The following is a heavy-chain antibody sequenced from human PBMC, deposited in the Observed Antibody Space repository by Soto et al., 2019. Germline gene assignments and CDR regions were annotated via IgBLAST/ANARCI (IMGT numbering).Heavy chain of an antibody. J-gene: IGHJ4*02. D-gene: IGHD3-10*01. CDR2: MNPNSGNT. CDR3: AGRVRYYYGSGSYYLV. CDR1: GYTFTSYD. Sequence: VASVKVSCKASGYTFTSYDINWVRQATGQGLEWMGWMNPNSGNTGYAQKFQGRVTMTRNTSISTAYMELSSLRSEDTAVYYCAGRVRYYYGSGSYYLVWGQGTLVTVSS. V-gene: IGHV1-8*01.